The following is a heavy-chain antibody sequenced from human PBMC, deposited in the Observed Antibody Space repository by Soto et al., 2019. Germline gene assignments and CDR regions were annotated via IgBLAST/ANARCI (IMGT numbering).Heavy chain of an antibody. V-gene: IGHV5-51*01. CDR3: AGIKGYCSGGSCYAFDI. J-gene: IGHJ3*02. CDR1: GYSFTSYW. CDR2: IYPGDSDT. D-gene: IGHD2-15*01. Sequence: GESLKISCKGSGYSFTSYWIGWVRQMPGKGLEWMGIIYPGDSDTRYSPSFQGQVTISADKSISTAYLQWSSLKASDTAMYYCAGIKGYCSGGSCYAFDIWGQGTMVTVSS.